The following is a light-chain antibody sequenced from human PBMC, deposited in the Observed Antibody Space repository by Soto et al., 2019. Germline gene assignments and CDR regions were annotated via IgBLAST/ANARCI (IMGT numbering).Light chain of an antibody. CDR3: QQYGSSPPYT. CDR1: QSVSGSY. V-gene: IGKV3-20*01. J-gene: IGKJ2*01. CDR2: DAS. Sequence: EIVLTQSPGTLSLSPGERATLSCRASQSVSGSYLAWYQQKPGQAPRLLIYDASSRATGIPDRFRGSGSGTDFTLTISRLEPEDFAVYYCQQYGSSPPYTFGLGTKVEIK.